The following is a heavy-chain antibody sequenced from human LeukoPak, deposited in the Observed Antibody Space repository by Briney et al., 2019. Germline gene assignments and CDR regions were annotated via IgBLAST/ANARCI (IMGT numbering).Heavy chain of an antibody. D-gene: IGHD2-2*01. V-gene: IGHV4-34*01. Sequence: SETLSLTCAVYGGSFSGYYWSWIRQPPGKGLEWIGEINHSGSTNYNPSLKSRLTMSVDTSKNQFSLKLSSVTAADTAVYYCASSPATAPYYFDYWGQGTLVTVSS. CDR1: GGSFSGYY. CDR3: ASSPATAPYYFDY. CDR2: INHSGST. J-gene: IGHJ4*02.